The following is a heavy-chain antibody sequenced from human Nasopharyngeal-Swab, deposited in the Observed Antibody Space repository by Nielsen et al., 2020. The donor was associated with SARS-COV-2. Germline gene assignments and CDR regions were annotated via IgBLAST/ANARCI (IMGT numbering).Heavy chain of an antibody. CDR2: ISSSSSTI. J-gene: IGHJ4*02. CDR3: ARAFPGSSGWYPFDY. V-gene: IGHV3-48*04. D-gene: IGHD6-19*01. CDR1: GFTFSSYS. Sequence: GGSLRLSCAASGFTFSSYSMNWVRQAPGKGLEWVSYISSSSSTIYYADSVKGRFTISRDNAKNSLHLQMNSLRAEDTAVYYCARAFPGSSGWYPFDYWGQGTLVTVSS.